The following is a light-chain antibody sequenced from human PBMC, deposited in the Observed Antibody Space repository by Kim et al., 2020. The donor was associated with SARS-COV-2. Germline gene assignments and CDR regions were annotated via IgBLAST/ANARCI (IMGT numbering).Light chain of an antibody. CDR1: QDISHS. Sequence: DVQMTQSPSSLSASVGDRVTIACQASQDISHSLNWYQQKAGNAPNLLIYDVSNLATGVPLRFSGSGSGTDFTLTISGLQPEDTATYYGQQDRNLPYSFGQGTKLEI. CDR3: QQDRNLPYS. CDR2: DVS. V-gene: IGKV1-33*01. J-gene: IGKJ2*01.